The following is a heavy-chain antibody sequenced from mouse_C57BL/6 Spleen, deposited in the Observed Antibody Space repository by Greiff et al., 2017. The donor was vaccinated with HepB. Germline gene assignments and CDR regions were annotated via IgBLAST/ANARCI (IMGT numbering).Heavy chain of an antibody. J-gene: IGHJ4*01. D-gene: IGHD2-1*01. Sequence: VQLKESGGGLVQPGGSLKLSCAASGFTFSDYYMYWVRQTPEKRLEWVAYISNGGGSTYYPDTVKGRFTISRDNAKNTLYLQMSRLKSEDTAMYYCARGDGNYAYAMDYWGQGTSVTVSS. CDR2: ISNGGGST. CDR1: GFTFSDYY. V-gene: IGHV5-12*01. CDR3: ARGDGNYAYAMDY.